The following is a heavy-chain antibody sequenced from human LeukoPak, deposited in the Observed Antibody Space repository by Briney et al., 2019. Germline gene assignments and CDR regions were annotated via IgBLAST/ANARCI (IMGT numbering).Heavy chain of an antibody. CDR1: GDSVSSNSAA. J-gene: IGHJ4*02. CDR2: TYYRSKWYN. V-gene: IGHV6-1*01. CDR3: ARASRNRVRTTGTTLDY. D-gene: IGHD1-1*01. Sequence: SQTLSLTCAISGDSVSSNSAAWNWIRQSPSRGLEWLGRTYYRSKWYNDYAVSVKSRITINPDTPKNQFSLQLNSVTPEDTAVYYCARASRNRVRTTGTTLDYWGQGTLVTVSS.